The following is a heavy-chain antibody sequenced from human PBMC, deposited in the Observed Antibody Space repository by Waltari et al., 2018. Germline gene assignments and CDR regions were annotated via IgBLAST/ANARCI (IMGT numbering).Heavy chain of an antibody. V-gene: IGHV3-23*01. Sequence: QLLESGGGLVQPGGSLRLSCSDSGLTFSMFAMSWVSQAPGKGLEWVSGISNSGADTYYTDSVEGRFTISRDNSKKTLYLQMNTLRVEDTAVYYCAKDHGIAYWGQGTLVTVSS. CDR2: ISNSGADT. J-gene: IGHJ4*02. CDR1: GLTFSMFA. D-gene: IGHD2-21*01. CDR3: AKDHGIAY.